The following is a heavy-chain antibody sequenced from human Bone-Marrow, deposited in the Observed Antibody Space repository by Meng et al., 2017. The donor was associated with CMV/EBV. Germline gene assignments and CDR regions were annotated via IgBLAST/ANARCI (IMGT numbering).Heavy chain of an antibody. V-gene: IGHV1-69*05. CDR1: GGTFTNYA. CDR2: IIPVCGTA. CDR3: ARGPSRAYDSSGYWVY. Sequence: SGGTFTNYAISWVRQAPGQGLEWMGGIIPVCGTANYAQKFQGRVTITTAESTNTAYMELSSLRSEDTAVYYCARGPSRAYDSSGYWVYWGQGTLVTVSS. D-gene: IGHD3-22*01. J-gene: IGHJ4*02.